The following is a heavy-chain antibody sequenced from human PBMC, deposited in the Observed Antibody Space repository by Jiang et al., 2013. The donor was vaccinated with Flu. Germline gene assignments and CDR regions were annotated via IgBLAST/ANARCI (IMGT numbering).Heavy chain of an antibody. D-gene: IGHD6-13*01. Sequence: SGAEVKKPGASVKVSCKASGHTFTSYAMHWVRQAPGQRLEWMGWINGGNGNTKYSQKFQGRVTITRDTSATTAYMELSSLRSEDTAVYYCATGSRRDYWGQGTLVTVSS. J-gene: IGHJ4*02. CDR3: ATGSRRDY. V-gene: IGHV1-3*01. CDR2: INGGNGNT. CDR1: GHTFTSYA.